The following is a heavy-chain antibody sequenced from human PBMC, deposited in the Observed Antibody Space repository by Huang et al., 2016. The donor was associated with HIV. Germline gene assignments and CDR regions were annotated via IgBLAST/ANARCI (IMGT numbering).Heavy chain of an antibody. J-gene: IGHJ3*02. CDR3: ARDPKYHRIGYYRQRRGIDI. CDR1: GYTFTSSG. CDR2: ISASSGET. D-gene: IGHD3-22*01. V-gene: IGHV1-18*01. Sequence: QIQLMQSGPELKQPGASVKVSCKASGYTFTSSGITWVRQAPGQGPEWMGWISASSGETEDAQKFQGRVTWTTDTSTNIAYMELRSLRSDDTAKYYCARDPKYHRIGYYRQRRGIDIWGQGTMVIVSS.